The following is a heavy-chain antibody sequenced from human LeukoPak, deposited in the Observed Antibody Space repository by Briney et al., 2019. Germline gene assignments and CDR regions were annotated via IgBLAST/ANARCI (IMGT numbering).Heavy chain of an antibody. J-gene: IGHJ5*02. V-gene: IGHV4-34*01. CDR2: INHSGST. CDR3: ARGVVIQTIGFDP. D-gene: IGHD3-22*01. CDR1: GGSFSGYY. Sequence: PSETLSLTCAVYGGSFSGYYWSWIRQPPGKGLEWIGEINHSGSTNYNPSLKSRVTISVDTPKNQFSLKLSSVTAADTAVYYCARGVVIQTIGFDPWGQGTLVTVSS.